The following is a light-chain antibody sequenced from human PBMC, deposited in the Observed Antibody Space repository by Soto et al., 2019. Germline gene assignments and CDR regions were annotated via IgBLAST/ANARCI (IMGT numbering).Light chain of an antibody. CDR2: GAS. CDR1: QSISSN. CDR3: QHYLTWPYT. V-gene: IGKV3-15*01. Sequence: EIVMTQSPATLSVSPGERATLSCRASQSISSNLAWYHQKPGQAPRLLIYGASTRATGIPTRISGSGSGTDFTLTISSLQSEDSAVYYCQHYLTWPYTFGQGTKLEIK. J-gene: IGKJ2*01.